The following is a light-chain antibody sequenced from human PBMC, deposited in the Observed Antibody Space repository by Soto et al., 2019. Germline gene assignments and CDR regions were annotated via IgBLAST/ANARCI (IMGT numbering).Light chain of an antibody. CDR2: EVS. Sequence: QSALTQPPSASGSPGQSVTISCTGTSSDVGGYNYVSWYQQHPGKAPKLMIYEVSKRPSVVPDRFSGSKSGNTASLTVSGLHAEDEAAYYCSSYAGSNNYVFGTGTKLTVL. V-gene: IGLV2-8*01. CDR1: SSDVGGYNY. J-gene: IGLJ1*01. CDR3: SSYAGSNNYV.